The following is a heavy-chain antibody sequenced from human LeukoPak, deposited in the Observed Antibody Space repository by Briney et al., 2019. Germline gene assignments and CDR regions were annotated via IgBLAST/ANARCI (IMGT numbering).Heavy chain of an antibody. Sequence: GGSLRLSCAASGFTFSSHTMGWVRQAPGKGLEWVSGISGSGVNTYYADSVKGRFTISRYNSKNTLYLQMDSLRAEDTAVYYCAKAFGRATYDFWGQGILVTVSS. CDR2: ISGSGVNT. CDR1: GFTFSSHT. CDR3: AKAFGRATYDF. J-gene: IGHJ4*02. D-gene: IGHD1-26*01. V-gene: IGHV3-23*01.